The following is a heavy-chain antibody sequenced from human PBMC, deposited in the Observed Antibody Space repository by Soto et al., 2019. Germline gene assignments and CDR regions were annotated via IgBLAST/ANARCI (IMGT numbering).Heavy chain of an antibody. CDR1: GGSFSGYY. CDR3: VACDYGDYPRY. Sequence: QVQLQQWGAGLLKPSETLSLTCAVYGGSFSGYYWSWVRQSPRKGLDWFGEINHSGSTNYNPSLKSRLTISVDTSKNQFSLKLSSVTAADTSLYYCVACDYGDYPRYWGQGSLVTVSS. J-gene: IGHJ4*02. D-gene: IGHD4-17*01. CDR2: INHSGST. V-gene: IGHV4-34*01.